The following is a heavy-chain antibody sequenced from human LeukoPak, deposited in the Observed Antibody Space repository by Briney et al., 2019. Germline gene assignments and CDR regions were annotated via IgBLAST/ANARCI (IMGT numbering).Heavy chain of an antibody. D-gene: IGHD3-22*01. Sequence: TGRSLRLSCAASGFTFSNDGMHWVRQAPGKGLEWVAVISYDGSNKYYADSVKGRFTISRDNSKNTLYLQMNSLRAEDTAVYYCAKDTKRYYYDSSGPYFDYWGQGTLVTVSS. CDR2: ISYDGSNK. CDR1: GFTFSNDG. CDR3: AKDTKRYYYDSSGPYFDY. V-gene: IGHV3-30*18. J-gene: IGHJ4*02.